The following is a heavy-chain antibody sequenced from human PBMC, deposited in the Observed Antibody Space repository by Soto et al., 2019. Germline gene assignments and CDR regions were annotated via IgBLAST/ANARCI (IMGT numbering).Heavy chain of an antibody. CDR2: IYYSGST. CDR1: GGSISSGGYY. CDR3: ARKVVTPYFDY. Sequence: SETLSLTCTVSGGSISSGGYYWSWIRQHPGKGLEWIGYIYYSGSTYYNPSLKSRVTISVDTSKNQFSLKLSSVTAADTAVYYCARKVVTPYFDYWGQGTLVTVST. V-gene: IGHV4-31*03. D-gene: IGHD3-22*01. J-gene: IGHJ4*02.